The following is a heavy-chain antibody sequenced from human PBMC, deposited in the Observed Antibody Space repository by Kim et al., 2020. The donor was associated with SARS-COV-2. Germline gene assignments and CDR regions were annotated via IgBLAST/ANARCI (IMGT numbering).Heavy chain of an antibody. CDR3: ANSPYNWNYYHY. CDR1: GLTFSSHA. V-gene: IGHV3-23*03. J-gene: IGHJ4*02. CDR2: IYTGGSST. D-gene: IGHD1-20*01. Sequence: GGSLRLSCAASGLTFSSHAMSCVRQAPGKGLHWVSVIYTGGSSTYYSYSVKGRFTISRDDSKNTLYLQMNSLRAEDTAVYFCANSPYNWNYYHYWGQGTLVTVSS.